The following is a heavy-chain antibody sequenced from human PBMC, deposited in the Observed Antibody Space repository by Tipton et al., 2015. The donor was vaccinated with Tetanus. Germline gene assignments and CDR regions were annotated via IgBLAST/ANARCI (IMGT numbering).Heavy chain of an antibody. CDR2: IYESGDT. D-gene: IGHD3-3*01. CDR3: ARHQSGYFTPFDY. CDR1: GASVSGGTDY. J-gene: IGHJ4*02. V-gene: IGHV4-39*01. Sequence: LSLTCTVSGASVSGGTDYWTWIRQSPGKGLEWIGSIYESGDTYYIPSLKSRVTISVDTSTNQFSLTLNSMAAADTGVYYCARHQSGYFTPFDYWGQGKLVTVSS.